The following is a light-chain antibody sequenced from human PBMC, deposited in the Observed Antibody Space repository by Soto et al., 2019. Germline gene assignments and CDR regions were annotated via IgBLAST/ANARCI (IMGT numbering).Light chain of an antibody. CDR1: QSVSSD. CDR3: QQYNNWTRT. J-gene: IGKJ1*01. V-gene: IGKV3-15*01. Sequence: EIGMTQSPATLSVSPRERSTLSCTASQSVSSDLDWYHQKPGQAPRLLIYGASTRATGIPARLSGSGYGTELTITINSMKYEDFAVYYCQQYNNWTRTFGHGTKVDIK. CDR2: GAS.